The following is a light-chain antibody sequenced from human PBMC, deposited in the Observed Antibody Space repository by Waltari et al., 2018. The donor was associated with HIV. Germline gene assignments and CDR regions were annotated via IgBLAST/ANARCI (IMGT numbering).Light chain of an antibody. J-gene: IGLJ1*01. CDR2: DVS. V-gene: IGLV2-14*03. CDR3: SSYTNSDTRV. CDR1: SSDIGRYKF. Sequence: QSALTQPASVSGSPGQSITISCTGTSSDIGRYKFVSWYQQHPGKAPKLMIYDVSNRAPWVSNRFSGSKSGDTASLTISGLQAEDEADYYCSSYTNSDTRVFGTGTKVTVL.